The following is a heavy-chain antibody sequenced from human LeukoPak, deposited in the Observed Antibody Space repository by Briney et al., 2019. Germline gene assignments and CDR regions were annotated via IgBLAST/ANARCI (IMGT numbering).Heavy chain of an antibody. Sequence: SETLSLTCTVSGGSISSYYWSWIRQPPGKGLEWIGYIYYSGSTNYNPSLKSRVTISVDTSKNQFSLKLSSVTAADTAVYYCASHYDFAIDAFDIWGQGTMVTVSS. CDR3: ASHYDFAIDAFDI. CDR2: IYYSGST. V-gene: IGHV4-59*01. D-gene: IGHD3-3*01. CDR1: GGSISSYY. J-gene: IGHJ3*02.